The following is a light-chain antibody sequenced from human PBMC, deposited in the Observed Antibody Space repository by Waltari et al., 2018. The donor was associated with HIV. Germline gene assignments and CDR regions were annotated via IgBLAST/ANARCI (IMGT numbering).Light chain of an antibody. J-gene: IGLJ2*01. CDR2: DVS. Sequence: QSALTQPRSVSGSPGQSVTISCTETSRDVGGYNYVSWYQQHPGKDPKLMIYDVSKRPSGVPDRFSGSKSGNTASLTISRVEAGDEADYYCQVWDSSSDHVVFGGGTNLTVL. CDR3: QVWDSSSDHVV. CDR1: SRDVGGYNY. V-gene: IGLV2-11*01.